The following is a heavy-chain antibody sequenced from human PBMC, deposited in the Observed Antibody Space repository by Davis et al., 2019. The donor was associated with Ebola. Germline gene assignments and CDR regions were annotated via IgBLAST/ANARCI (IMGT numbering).Heavy chain of an antibody. J-gene: IGHJ4*02. CDR1: ELTFSSLG. CDR2: IKKDGIQK. V-gene: IGHV3-7*03. Sequence: PGGSLRLSCATSELTFSSLGMSWVRQAPGKGLEWVATIKKDGIQKYYVDSVKGRFIISRDNAKNSLYLQMNSLRDEDTAVYYCARVVSGYWGQGLLVTVSS. CDR3: ARVVSGY. D-gene: IGHD6-19*01.